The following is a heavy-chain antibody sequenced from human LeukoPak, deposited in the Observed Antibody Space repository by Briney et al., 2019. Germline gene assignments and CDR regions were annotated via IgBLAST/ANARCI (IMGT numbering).Heavy chain of an antibody. CDR2: LYYSGST. V-gene: IGHV4-61*05. CDR1: GGSISSSSYN. D-gene: IGHD3-22*01. J-gene: IGHJ4*02. Sequence: SETLSLTCTVSGGSISSSSYNWGWIRQPPGKGLEWIGYLYYSGSTNYNPSLKSRVTISEDTSKNQFSLKLTSVTAADTAVYYCARMDSSGYSYQLPFDCWGQGTLVTVSS. CDR3: ARMDSSGYSYQLPFDC.